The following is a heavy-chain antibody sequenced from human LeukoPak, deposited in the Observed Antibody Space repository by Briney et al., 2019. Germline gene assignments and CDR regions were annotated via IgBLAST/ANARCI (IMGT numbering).Heavy chain of an antibody. V-gene: IGHV1-24*01. CDR2: FDPEDGET. J-gene: IGHJ4*02. CDR3: APLLTGYYDY. Sequence: GASVKVSCQVSGYSLTELSMHWVRQAPGKGLEWMGGFDPEDGETIYAQKFQGRVTMTEDTSTDTAYMELSSLRSEDTAMYFCAPLLTGYYDYWGQGTLVTVSS. D-gene: IGHD3-9*01. CDR1: GYSLTELS.